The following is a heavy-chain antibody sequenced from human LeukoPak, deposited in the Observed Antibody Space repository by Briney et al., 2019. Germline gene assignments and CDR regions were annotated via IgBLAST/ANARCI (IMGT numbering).Heavy chain of an antibody. D-gene: IGHD3-10*01. Sequence: SETLSLTCTVSGGSIGSGTYYWSWIRQPAGKGLGWIGRIFTSGSTKYNPSLKSRVTISVDTSKNQFSLKLSSVTAADTAVYYCAREGKITMVRGVIRYYYMDVWGKGTTVTISS. V-gene: IGHV4-61*02. J-gene: IGHJ6*03. CDR1: GGSIGSGTYY. CDR3: AREGKITMVRGVIRYYYMDV. CDR2: IFTSGST.